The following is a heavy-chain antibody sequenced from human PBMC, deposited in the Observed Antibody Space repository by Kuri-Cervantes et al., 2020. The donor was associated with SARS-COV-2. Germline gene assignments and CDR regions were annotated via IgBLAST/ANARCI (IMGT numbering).Heavy chain of an antibody. Sequence: LSLTCAASGFTFINAWMTWVRQAPGKGLEWVGRIKSNTYGGTTDYAEPVKGRFTISRDDSKSLLYLQMNSLKAEDTAIYYCTTGVPGSPDYWGLGTLVTVSS. CDR3: TTGVPGSPDY. CDR2: IKSNTYGGTT. D-gene: IGHD3-10*01. CDR1: GFTFINAW. V-gene: IGHV3-15*01. J-gene: IGHJ4*02.